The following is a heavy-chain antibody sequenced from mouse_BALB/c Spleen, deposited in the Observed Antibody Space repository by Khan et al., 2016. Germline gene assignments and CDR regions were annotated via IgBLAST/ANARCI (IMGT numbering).Heavy chain of an antibody. Sequence: EVQLQESGPGLVKPSQSLSLTCTVTGYSITSDYAWNWIRQFPGNKLEWMGYISYSGSTSYNPSLKSRISITRDTSKNQFFLQLNSVTTEDTATYYCARWDTVAQGYYFDYWGQGTTLTVSS. J-gene: IGHJ2*01. V-gene: IGHV3-2*02. D-gene: IGHD1-1*01. CDR2: ISYSGST. CDR1: GYSITSDYA. CDR3: ARWDTVAQGYYFDY.